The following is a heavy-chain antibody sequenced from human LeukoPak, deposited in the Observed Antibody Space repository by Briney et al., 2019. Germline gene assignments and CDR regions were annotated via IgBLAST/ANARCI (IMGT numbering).Heavy chain of an antibody. V-gene: IGHV3-30*03. CDR1: GFTFRSYG. J-gene: IGHJ3*02. Sequence: GTSLRLSCAASGFTFRSYGMHWVRQAPGKGLEWLAVISYDESNKCYADSVKGRFTISRDNSKNTLFLQMNSLRAEDTAVYYCASSVVPAAYNTNGGFDIWGQGTMVTVSS. CDR2: ISYDESNK. CDR3: ASSVVPAAYNTNGGFDI. D-gene: IGHD2-2*01.